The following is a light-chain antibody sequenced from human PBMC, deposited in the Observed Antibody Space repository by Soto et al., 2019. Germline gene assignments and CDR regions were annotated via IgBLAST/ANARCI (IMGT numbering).Light chain of an antibody. CDR2: NAS. V-gene: IGKV3-15*01. J-gene: IGKJ4*01. CDR3: QQYNKCPLT. Sequence: DILMTQSPSTLSVSPGDRATISCRASQSVSSCLAWYQQKPGQAPRLLIYNASTRATGIPARFSGSGSGTEFTLTISSLQAEDVAVYYCQQYNKCPLTFGGGTKVEIK. CDR1: QSVSSC.